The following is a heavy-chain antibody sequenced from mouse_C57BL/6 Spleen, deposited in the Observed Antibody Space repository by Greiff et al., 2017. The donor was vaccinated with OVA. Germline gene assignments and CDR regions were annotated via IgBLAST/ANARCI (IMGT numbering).Heavy chain of an antibody. Sequence: QVHVKQSGPELVKPGASVKISCKASGYAFSSSWMNWVKQRPGKGLEWIGRIYPGDGDTNYNGKFKGKATLTADKSSSTAYMQLSSLTSEDSAVYFCARLGPVVRYFDYWGQGTTLTVSS. J-gene: IGHJ2*01. CDR1: GYAFSSSW. CDR3: ARLGPVVRYFDY. V-gene: IGHV1-82*01. D-gene: IGHD4-1*01. CDR2: IYPGDGDT.